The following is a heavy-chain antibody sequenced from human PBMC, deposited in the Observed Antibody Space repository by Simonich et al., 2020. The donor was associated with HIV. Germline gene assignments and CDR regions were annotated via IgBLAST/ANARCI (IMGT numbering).Heavy chain of an antibody. Sequence: QVQLQQWGAGLLKPSETLSLTCAVYGGSFNGYYWSWIRQSPGRGLQWIGEINHSGITNYNPSLMGGVTISVDTSKNQFSLKMRSLIAADTAVYYCARGRSPPRTGVLDSWGQGTQVIVSS. J-gene: IGHJ4*02. V-gene: IGHV4-34*01. CDR3: ARGRSPPRTGVLDS. CDR1: GGSFNGYY. D-gene: IGHD7-27*01. CDR2: INHSGIT.